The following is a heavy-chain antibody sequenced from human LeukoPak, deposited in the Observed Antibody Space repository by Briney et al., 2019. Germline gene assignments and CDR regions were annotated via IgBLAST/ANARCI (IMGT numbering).Heavy chain of an antibody. CDR2: IKQDGSEI. V-gene: IGHV3-7*01. CDR1: GFTFRSYW. CDR3: ARDGLTGSYYDF. J-gene: IGHJ4*02. Sequence: GGSLRLSCAVSGFTFRSYWMSWVRQAPGKGLGWVASIKQDGSEIYCVDSVKGRFTISRDNAKNALYLQMNSLRAEDTAMYYCARDGLTGSYYDFWGQGTLVTVSS. D-gene: IGHD1-26*01.